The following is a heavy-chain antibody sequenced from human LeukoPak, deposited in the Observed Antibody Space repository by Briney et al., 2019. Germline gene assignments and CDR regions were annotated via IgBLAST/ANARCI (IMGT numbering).Heavy chain of an antibody. V-gene: IGHV4-39*01. J-gene: IGHJ4*02. Sequence: SETLSLTCTVSGGSISSSSYYWGWIRQPPGKGLEWIGSIYYSGSTYYNSSLKSRVTMSVDMSKNQFSLILTSVTAADTAVYYSARHLGSSGSYPFDYWGQGTLVTVSS. CDR1: GGSISSSSYY. CDR3: ARHLGSSGSYPFDY. CDR2: IYYSGST. D-gene: IGHD3-10*01.